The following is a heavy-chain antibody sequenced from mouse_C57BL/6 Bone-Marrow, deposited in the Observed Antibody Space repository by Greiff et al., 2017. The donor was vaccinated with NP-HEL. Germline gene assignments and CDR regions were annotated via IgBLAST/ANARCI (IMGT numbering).Heavy chain of an antibody. D-gene: IGHD1-1*01. Sequence: EVKLMESGPGLVKPSQSLSLTCSVTGYSITSGYYWNWIRQFPGNKLEWMGYISYDGSNNYNPSLKNRISITRDTSKNQFFLKLNSVTTEDTATYYCATVVPLDYWGQGTTLTVSS. CDR1: GYSITSGYY. CDR3: ATVVPLDY. J-gene: IGHJ2*01. V-gene: IGHV3-6*01. CDR2: ISYDGSN.